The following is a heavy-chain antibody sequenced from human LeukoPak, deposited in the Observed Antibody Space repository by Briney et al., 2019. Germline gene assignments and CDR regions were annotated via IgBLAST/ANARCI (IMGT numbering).Heavy chain of an antibody. V-gene: IGHV3-21*01. J-gene: IGHJ4*02. Sequence: PGGSLRLSCAASGFTFSSYSMNWVRQAPGKGLEWVSSISSTGSDIYYADSLKGRFSISRDNAKNSLFLQINRLRGEDTAVYYCARNSSTLDYWGQGTLVTASS. CDR1: GFTFSSYS. D-gene: IGHD6-13*01. CDR2: ISSTGSDI. CDR3: ARNSSTLDY.